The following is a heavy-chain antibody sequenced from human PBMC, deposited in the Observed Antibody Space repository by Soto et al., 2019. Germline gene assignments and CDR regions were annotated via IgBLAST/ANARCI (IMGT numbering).Heavy chain of an antibody. CDR2: ISSSGSTI. V-gene: IGHV3-11*01. Sequence: GGSLRLSCAASGFTFSDYYMSWIRQAPGKGLEWGSYISSSGSTIYYAESVKGRFTISRDNAKNSLYLQMNSLRAEDTAVYYCARDNVLLWFGELFKANWFDPWGQGTLVTV. CDR3: ARDNVLLWFGELFKANWFDP. CDR1: GFTFSDYY. J-gene: IGHJ5*02. D-gene: IGHD3-10*01.